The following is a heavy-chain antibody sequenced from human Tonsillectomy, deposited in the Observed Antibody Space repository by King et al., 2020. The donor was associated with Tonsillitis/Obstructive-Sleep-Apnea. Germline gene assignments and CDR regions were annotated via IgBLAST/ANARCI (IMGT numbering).Heavy chain of an antibody. CDR1: GGSFSAYY. CDR2: INHSGST. D-gene: IGHD1-14*01. J-gene: IGHJ6*03. Sequence: VQLQQWGAGLLKPSETLSLTCAVSGGSFSAYYWSWIRQPPGKGLEWIGEINHSGSTNYNPSLKSRVTISVDTSKNQFSLKLSSLTAADTAVYYCASRIFNNRSTTNYYSYYMDVWGKGTTVTVSS. V-gene: IGHV4-34*01. CDR3: ASRIFNNRSTTNYYSYYMDV.